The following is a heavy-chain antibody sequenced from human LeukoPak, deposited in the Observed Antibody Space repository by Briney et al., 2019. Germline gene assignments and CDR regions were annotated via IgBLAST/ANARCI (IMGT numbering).Heavy chain of an antibody. Sequence: GGSLRLSCAASGFTFSSYSMNWVRRAPGKGLEWVSYISSSSSTIYYADSVKGRFTISRDNAKNSLYLQMNSLKTEDTAVYYCTSQELRGSPGFDYWGQGTLVTVSS. CDR1: GFTFSSYS. V-gene: IGHV3-48*01. CDR2: ISSSSSTI. CDR3: TSQELRGSPGFDY. D-gene: IGHD1-26*01. J-gene: IGHJ4*02.